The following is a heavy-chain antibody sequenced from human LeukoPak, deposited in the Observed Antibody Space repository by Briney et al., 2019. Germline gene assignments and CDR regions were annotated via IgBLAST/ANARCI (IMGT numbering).Heavy chain of an antibody. CDR1: GDSVSSNSAA. J-gene: IGHJ4*02. CDR2: TYYRSKWYN. CDR3: ARLSYSSGWYGRDY. V-gene: IGHV6-1*01. Sequence: SQTLSLTCAISGDSVSSNSAAWNWIRQSPSRGLEWLGRTYYRSKWYNDYAVSVKSRITINPDTSKNQFSLKLSSVTAADTAVYYCARLSYSSGWYGRDYWGQGTLVTVSS. D-gene: IGHD6-19*01.